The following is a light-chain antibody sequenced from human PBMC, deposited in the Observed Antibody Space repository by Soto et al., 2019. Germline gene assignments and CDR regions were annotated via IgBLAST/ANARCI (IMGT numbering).Light chain of an antibody. V-gene: IGKV3D-15*01. CDR3: KQYNKWPRT. Sequence: EIVMTQSPATLSVSPGERATLSCRASQSVNIHLAWYQQKPGQAPRLLIYGASARATGIPAKFSGSGSGTEFTLTIRSLQSEDFAVYYCKQYNKWPRTVGQGTKVDIK. J-gene: IGKJ1*01. CDR1: QSVNIH. CDR2: GAS.